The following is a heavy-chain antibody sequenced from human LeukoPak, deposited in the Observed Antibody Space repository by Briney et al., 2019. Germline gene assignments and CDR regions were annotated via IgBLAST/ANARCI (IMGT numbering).Heavy chain of an antibody. CDR2: ISGSGGLT. V-gene: IGHV3-23*01. CDR1: GFTFSSYA. CDR3: AKLTCGGDCLIDP. D-gene: IGHD2-21*02. Sequence: GGSLRLSCAASGFTFSSYAMSWVRQAPGKGLEWVSGISGSGGLTYYADSVKGRFTISRDNSNNTLYLQMLSLRAEDTAVYYCAKLTCGGDCLIDPWGQGTLATVSS. J-gene: IGHJ5*02.